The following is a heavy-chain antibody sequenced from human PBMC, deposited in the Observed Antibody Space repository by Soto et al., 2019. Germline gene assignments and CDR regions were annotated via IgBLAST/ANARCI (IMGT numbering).Heavy chain of an antibody. J-gene: IGHJ4*02. Sequence: EVQLVESGGGLVQPGGSLRLSCAASGFTFSAHYMDWARQAPGKGLEWVGRIKNKANSYTTEYAASVEGRFTISREDSQNSLYLQMNSLKTEDTAVYYCARVSLVGPSGGRYFDYWGQGSQVAVSS. CDR2: IKNKANSYTT. D-gene: IGHD1-26*01. V-gene: IGHV3-72*01. CDR1: GFTFSAHY. CDR3: ARVSLVGPSGGRYFDY.